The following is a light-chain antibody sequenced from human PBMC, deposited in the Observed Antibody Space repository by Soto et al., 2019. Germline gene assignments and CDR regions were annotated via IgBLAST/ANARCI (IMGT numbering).Light chain of an antibody. CDR3: QQFGTSPPST. Sequence: EIVLTQSPGTLSLSPGERATLSCRASQSVSSNYLAWYQQKPGQAPRLLISGASSRATAIPDRFSGSGAGTDFSLTISRLEPEDFAVYYCQQFGTSPPSTFGQGTRLEIK. CDR2: GAS. V-gene: IGKV3-20*01. CDR1: QSVSSNY. J-gene: IGKJ5*01.